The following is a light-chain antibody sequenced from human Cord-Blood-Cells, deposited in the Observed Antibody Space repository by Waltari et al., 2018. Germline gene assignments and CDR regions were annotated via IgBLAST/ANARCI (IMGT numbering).Light chain of an antibody. CDR3: QQSYSTPRT. J-gene: IGKJ1*01. Sequence: DIQMTPPPSSLSASVGDRVTITCRASQSISSYLNWYQQKPGKAPKPLIYAASSLQSGVPSRFSGSGSGTDFTLTISSVQPEDFATYYCQQSYSTPRTFGQGTKVEIK. CDR2: AAS. V-gene: IGKV1-39*01. CDR1: QSISSY.